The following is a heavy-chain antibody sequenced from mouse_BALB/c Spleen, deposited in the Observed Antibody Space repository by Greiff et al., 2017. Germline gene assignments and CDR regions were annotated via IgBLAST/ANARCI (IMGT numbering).Heavy chain of an antibody. CDR3: ARCSTWFAY. D-gene: IGHD3-1*01. CDR2: IYPGSGNT. Sequence: QVQLQQSGAELVRPGTSVKISCKASGYAFTKYWLGWVKQRPGQGREWIGDIYPGSGNTYYNENFKGKATLTADKSSSTAYMQLSSLTSEDSAVYFCARCSTWFAYWGQGTLVTVSA. J-gene: IGHJ3*01. V-gene: IGHV1-63*01. CDR1: GYAFTKYW.